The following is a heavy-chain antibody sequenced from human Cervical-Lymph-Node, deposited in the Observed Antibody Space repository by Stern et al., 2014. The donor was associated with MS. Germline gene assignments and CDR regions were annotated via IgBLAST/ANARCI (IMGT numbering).Heavy chain of an antibody. D-gene: IGHD1-14*01. CDR1: GFTFSIYW. J-gene: IGHJ4*02. CDR3: ARQTTAWASDV. CDR2: IYPGDSET. V-gene: IGHV5-51*01. Sequence: VQLVQSGAELIRPGESLKLSCKGSGFTFSIYWIPWVRQMPGKGLEWMGIIYPGDSETRYSPSFQGQVTMSADKSTSTAYLQWSSLNASDTAMYFCARQTTAWASDVWGQGTLVTVSS.